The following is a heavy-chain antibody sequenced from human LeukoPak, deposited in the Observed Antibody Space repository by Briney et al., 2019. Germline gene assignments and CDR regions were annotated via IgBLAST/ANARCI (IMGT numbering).Heavy chain of an antibody. V-gene: IGHV3-64*01. D-gene: IGHD2-15*01. J-gene: IGHJ6*03. Sequence: GGSLRLSCAASGFTFSSYGMHRVRQAPGKGLEYVSAISSNGGSTYYANSVKGRFTISRDNSKNTLYLQMGSLRAEDMAVYYCARAGYCSGGSCYSGHYYYMDVWGKGTTVTVSS. CDR1: GFTFSSYG. CDR2: ISSNGGST. CDR3: ARAGYCSGGSCYSGHYYYMDV.